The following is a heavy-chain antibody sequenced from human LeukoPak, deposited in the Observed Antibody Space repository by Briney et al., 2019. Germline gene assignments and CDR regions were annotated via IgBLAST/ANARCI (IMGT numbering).Heavy chain of an antibody. J-gene: IGHJ4*02. CDR3: TRSGYSNGYDY. D-gene: IGHD6-19*01. V-gene: IGHV3-74*01. Sequence: GGSLRLSCVASGFTFSGHWMHWVRQVPGKGLVAVSRIIPDGSATGYADSVKGRSTISRDNAKNTLYLEMNSLTAEDTALYYCTRSGYSNGYDYWGQGTLVTVSS. CDR2: IIPDGSAT. CDR1: GFTFSGHW.